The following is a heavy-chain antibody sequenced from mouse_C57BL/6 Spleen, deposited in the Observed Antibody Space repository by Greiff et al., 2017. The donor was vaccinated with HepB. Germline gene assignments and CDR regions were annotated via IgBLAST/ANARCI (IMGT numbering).Heavy chain of an antibody. J-gene: IGHJ1*03. D-gene: IGHD2-4*01. V-gene: IGHV1-26*01. CDR3: ARGENYDGGYFDV. CDR2: INPNNGGT. Sequence: EVQLQQSGPELVKPGASVKISCKASGYTFTDYYMNWVKQSHGKSLEWIGDINPNNGGTSYNQKFKGKATLTVDKSSSTAYMELRSLTSEDSAVYYCARGENYDGGYFDVWGTGTTVTVSS. CDR1: GYTFTDYY.